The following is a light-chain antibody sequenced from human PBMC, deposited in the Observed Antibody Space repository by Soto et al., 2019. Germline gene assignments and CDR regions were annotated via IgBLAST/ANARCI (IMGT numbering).Light chain of an antibody. J-gene: IGKJ5*01. Sequence: TQSPGSLSFTPWGTATLSCRASQSVSSNLAWYQQKPGQAPRLLIYGASTRATGIPARFSGSGSGTEFTLTISSLQSEDFAVYYCQQYNNWLLITFGQGTRLEIK. V-gene: IGKV3-15*01. CDR2: GAS. CDR3: QQYNNWLLIT. CDR1: QSVSSN.